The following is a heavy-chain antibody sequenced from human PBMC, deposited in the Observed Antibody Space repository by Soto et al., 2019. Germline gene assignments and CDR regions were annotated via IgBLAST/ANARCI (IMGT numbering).Heavy chain of an antibody. CDR2: IYHSGSA. CDR3: ARVPGVVVSADDAFDI. V-gene: IGHV4-4*02. D-gene: IGHD2-21*02. Sequence: QVQLQESGPGLVKPSGTLSLTCAVSGGSVSSSNWWSWVRQSPGKGLEWMGEIYHSGSAHYNPSRKSRATISLDKSKNQFSLRLTSATAADTAVYYCARVPGVVVSADDAFDIWGPGTRVIVSS. CDR1: GGSVSSSNW. J-gene: IGHJ3*02.